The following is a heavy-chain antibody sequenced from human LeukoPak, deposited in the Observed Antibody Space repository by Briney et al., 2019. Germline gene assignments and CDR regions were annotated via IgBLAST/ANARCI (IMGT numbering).Heavy chain of an antibody. J-gene: IGHJ4*02. Sequence: GGSLRLSCAASGFTVSSNYMSWVRQAPGKGLEWVSAISSGGGSTYYADSVKGRFTISRDNSKNTLYLQMNSLRAEDTAVYYCAKSPGYSSSWYDYWGQGTLVTVSS. CDR2: ISSGGGST. V-gene: IGHV3-23*01. D-gene: IGHD6-13*01. CDR3: AKSPGYSSSWYDY. CDR1: GFTVSSNY.